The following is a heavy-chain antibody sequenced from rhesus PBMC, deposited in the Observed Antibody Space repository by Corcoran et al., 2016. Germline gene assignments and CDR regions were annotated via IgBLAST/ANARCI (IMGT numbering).Heavy chain of an antibody. D-gene: IGHD2-27*01. J-gene: IGHJ4*01. Sequence: EVQLAESGGGLVQPGGSLRLSCAASGFTFSGYEMHWVRQAPGEGLESVSGNGGDRTEKQYADTVKGRFTISRDNAKNSLSLQMNSLRAEDTAVYYCTPLVVFTAMSDYWGQGVLVTVSS. V-gene: IGHV3-115*02. CDR2: NGGDRTEK. CDR1: GFTFSGYE. CDR3: TPLVVFTAMSDY.